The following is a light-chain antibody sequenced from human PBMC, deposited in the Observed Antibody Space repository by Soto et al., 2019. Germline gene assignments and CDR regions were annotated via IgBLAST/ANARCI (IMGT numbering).Light chain of an antibody. V-gene: IGKV1-39*01. CDR3: QQYGSSLYT. CDR2: AAS. Sequence: DIQMTQSPSALSASVGDGVTITCRASQSITNYLNWYQHKPGQAPNLLIYAASTLQAGVPSRFRGSGSGTDFTLTINRLEPEDFAVYYCQQYGSSLYTFGQGTKVDIK. CDR1: QSITNY. J-gene: IGKJ2*01.